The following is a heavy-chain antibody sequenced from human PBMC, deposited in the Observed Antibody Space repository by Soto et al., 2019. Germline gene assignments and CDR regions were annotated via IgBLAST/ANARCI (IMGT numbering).Heavy chain of an antibody. CDR1: GYSFTSYW. J-gene: IGHJ4*02. V-gene: IGHV5-10-1*01. D-gene: IGHD4-4*01. CDR2: IDPSDSYT. CDR3: ARQYSNGFDY. Sequence: GASLKISCKGSGYSFTSYWISWVRQMPGKGLGWMGRIDPSDSYTNYSPSFQGHVTISADKSISTAYLQWSSLKASDTAMYYCARQYSNGFDYWGQGTLVTVSS.